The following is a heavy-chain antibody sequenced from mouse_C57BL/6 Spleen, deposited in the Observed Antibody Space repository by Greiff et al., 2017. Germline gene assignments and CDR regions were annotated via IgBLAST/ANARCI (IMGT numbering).Heavy chain of an antibody. CDR2: INPNYGTT. D-gene: IGHD2-14*01. CDR1: GYSFTDYN. Sequence: EVQLQQSGPELVKPGASVKISCKASGYSFTDYNMNWVKQSNGKSLEWIGVINPNYGTTSYNQKFKGKATLTVDQSSSTAYMQLNSLTSAVSSVSSCASAYDWAYWGQGTPLTVSS. J-gene: IGHJ2*01. V-gene: IGHV1-39*01. CDR3: ASAYDWAY.